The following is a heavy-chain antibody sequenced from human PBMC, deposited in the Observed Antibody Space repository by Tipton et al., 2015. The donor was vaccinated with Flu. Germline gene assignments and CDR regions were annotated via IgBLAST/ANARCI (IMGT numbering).Heavy chain of an antibody. Sequence: TLSLTCTVSGGSISNYYWSWIRQPPGKGLEWIGSSGSTNYNPSLRSRVTISVDTSKNQFSLNLSSVTAADTAVYYCAKHFYHTDAFDLWGQGTMVTVSS. V-gene: IGHV4-59*03. CDR3: AKHFYHTDAFDL. CDR1: GGSISNYY. J-gene: IGHJ3*01. CDR2: SGST. D-gene: IGHD2/OR15-2a*01.